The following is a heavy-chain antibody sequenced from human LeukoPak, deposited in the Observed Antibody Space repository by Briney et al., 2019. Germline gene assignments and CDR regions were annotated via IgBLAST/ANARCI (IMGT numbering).Heavy chain of an antibody. V-gene: IGHV4-59*08. J-gene: IGHJ4*02. CDR3: ARGRRQLVPTWVG. CDR1: GGSISSYY. Sequence: SETLSLTCTVSGGSISSYYWSWIRQPPGKGLEWIGYIYYSGSTNYNPSLKSRVTISVDTSKNQFSLKLSSVTAADTAVYYCARGRRQLVPTWVGWGQGTLVTVSS. D-gene: IGHD6-13*01. CDR2: IYYSGST.